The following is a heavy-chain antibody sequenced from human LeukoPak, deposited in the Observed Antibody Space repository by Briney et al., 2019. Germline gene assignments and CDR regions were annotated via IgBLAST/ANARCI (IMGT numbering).Heavy chain of an antibody. D-gene: IGHD3-22*01. CDR3: AKNYYDRRGPYSWVFDY. Sequence: PGGSLRLSCPVSGFTFSNYAMTWVRQAPGKGLEWVSSIFAGGGAALYADSVRGRFTIFSDDSKSTLFLQMHSLRAEDTAIYYCAKNYYDRRGPYSWVFDYWGQGTLVTVPS. V-gene: IGHV3-23*01. J-gene: IGHJ4*02. CDR1: GFTFSNYA. CDR2: IFAGGGAA.